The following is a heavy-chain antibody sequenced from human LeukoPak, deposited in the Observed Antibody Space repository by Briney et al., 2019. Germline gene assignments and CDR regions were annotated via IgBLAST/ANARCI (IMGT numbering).Heavy chain of an antibody. V-gene: IGHV4-59*11. CDR3: ARDSGYYDILTGYHNWFDP. J-gene: IGHJ5*02. D-gene: IGHD3-9*01. Sequence: SETLSLTCTVSGGSISSHYWSWIRQPPGKGLEWIGYIYYSGSTNYNPSLKSRVTISVDTSKSQFSLKLSSVTAADTAVYYCARDSGYYDILTGYHNWFDPWGQGTLVTVSS. CDR1: GGSISSHY. CDR2: IYYSGST.